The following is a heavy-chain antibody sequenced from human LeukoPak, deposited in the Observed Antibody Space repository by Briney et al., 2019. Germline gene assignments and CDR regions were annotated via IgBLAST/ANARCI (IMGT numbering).Heavy chain of an antibody. J-gene: IGHJ4*02. CDR2: ISSTGSSI. CDR1: GFTFSYYT. CDR3: ARAQSLTAPAGTFANS. D-gene: IGHD6-13*01. V-gene: IGHV3-21*04. Sequence: GGSLRLSCAASGFTFSYYTMSWVRQAPGKGLEWASSISSTGSSIYYADSVKGRFTISRDNAKNSLYLQMSSLRSDDTAVYYCARAQSLTAPAGTFANSWGQGTLVTVSS.